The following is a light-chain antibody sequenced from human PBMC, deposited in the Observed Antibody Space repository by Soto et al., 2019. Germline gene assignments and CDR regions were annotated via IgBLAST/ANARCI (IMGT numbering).Light chain of an antibody. Sequence: QPVLTQPASVSGSPGQSITISCTGTSSDVGNYNLVSWYQHHPGKAPKLMIYEGSKRPSGVSNRFSGSKSGNTASLTISGLQAGDEADYFCCSYAGTNTYVFGTVTKLTVL. CDR3: CSYAGTNTYV. CDR2: EGS. J-gene: IGLJ1*01. CDR1: SSDVGNYNL. V-gene: IGLV2-23*01.